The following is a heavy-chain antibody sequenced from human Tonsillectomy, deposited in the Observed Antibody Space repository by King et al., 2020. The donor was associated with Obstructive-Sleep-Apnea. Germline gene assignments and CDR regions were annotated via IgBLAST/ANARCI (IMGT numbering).Heavy chain of an antibody. D-gene: IGHD2/OR15-2a*01. J-gene: IGHJ6*02. V-gene: IGHV4-59*01. CDR1: GGSISSYY. CDR2: LYYSGNT. Sequence: VQLQESGPGLVKPSETLSLTCTVSGGSISSYYWSWIRQPPGKGLEWIGYLYYSGNTNYNPSLKSRVTISLETSKNQFSLKLSSVTAADTAVYYCARGGTTSGSYYGMDVWGQGTTVTVSS. CDR3: ARGGTTSGSYYGMDV.